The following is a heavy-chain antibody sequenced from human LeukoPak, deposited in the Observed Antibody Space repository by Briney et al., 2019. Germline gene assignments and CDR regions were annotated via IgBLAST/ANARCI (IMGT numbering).Heavy chain of an antibody. CDR3: AKVQTTVTTLDY. Sequence: WGSLRLSCAASGFTFSSYEMNWVCQAPGKGLEWVSYISSSGSTIYYADSVKGRFTISRDNAKNSLYLQMNSLRAEDTALYYCAKVQTTVTTLDYWGQGTLVTVSS. V-gene: IGHV3-48*03. CDR1: GFTFSSYE. D-gene: IGHD4-11*01. CDR2: ISSSGSTI. J-gene: IGHJ4*02.